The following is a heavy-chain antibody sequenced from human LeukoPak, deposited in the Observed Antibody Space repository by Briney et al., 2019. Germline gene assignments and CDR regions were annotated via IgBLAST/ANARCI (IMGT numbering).Heavy chain of an antibody. CDR3: AKSRSFPRERHY. V-gene: IGHV3-23*01. D-gene: IGHD1-1*01. Sequence: GGSLRLSCAASGFTFSSYAMSWVRQAPGGGLGWVSAISGRGGSTYYAGSGKGRFALSRDNSENTPSLQVNSLRAEGTGVYYCAKSRSFPRERHYWGQGTLVTVSS. J-gene: IGHJ4*02. CDR1: GFTFSSYA. CDR2: ISGRGGST.